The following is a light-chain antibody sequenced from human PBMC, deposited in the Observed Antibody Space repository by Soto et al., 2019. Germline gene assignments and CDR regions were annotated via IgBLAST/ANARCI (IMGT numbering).Light chain of an antibody. CDR1: SSDVGGFNY. CDR3: CSYAGSYPFVV. V-gene: IGLV2-11*01. J-gene: IGLJ2*01. Sequence: QSALTQPPSVSGSPGQSVTISCTGTSSDVGGFNYVSWYLHHPGKAPKLMIYDVNKRPSGVAHRFSGSKSGNTTSLTISGLGAEDEAYYYCCSYAGSYPFVVFGGGTKLTVL. CDR2: DVN.